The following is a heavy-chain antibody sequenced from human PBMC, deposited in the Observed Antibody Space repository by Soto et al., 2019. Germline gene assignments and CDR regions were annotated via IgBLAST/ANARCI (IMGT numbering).Heavy chain of an antibody. D-gene: IGHD6-6*01. CDR1: GGSFSGYY. Sequence: PSETLSLTCAVYGGSFSGYYWSWIRQPPGKGLEWIGEINHSGSTNYNPSLKSRVTISVDTSKNQFSLKLSSVTAADTAVYYCARRGANVSGSSTIDYWGHGTLVTVSS. CDR2: INHSGST. V-gene: IGHV4-34*01. CDR3: ARRGANVSGSSTIDY. J-gene: IGHJ4*01.